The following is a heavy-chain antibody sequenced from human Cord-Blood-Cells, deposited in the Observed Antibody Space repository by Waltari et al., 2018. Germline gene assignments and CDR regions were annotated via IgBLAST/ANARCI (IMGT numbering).Heavy chain of an antibody. Sequence: QVQLVQSGAEVKKPGASVKVSCKASGYTFTGYYMHWVRQAPGQGLEWMGWINPNGGGTNYAQKFQGRVTMTRDTSISTAYMELSRLGSDDTAVYYCARDGCSSTSCYAFDIWGQGTMVTVSS. CDR1: GYTFTGYY. J-gene: IGHJ3*02. D-gene: IGHD2-2*01. CDR3: ARDGCSSTSCYAFDI. CDR2: INPNGGGT. V-gene: IGHV1-2*02.